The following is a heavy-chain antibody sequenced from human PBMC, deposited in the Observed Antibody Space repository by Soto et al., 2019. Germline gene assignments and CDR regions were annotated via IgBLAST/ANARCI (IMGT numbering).Heavy chain of an antibody. J-gene: IGHJ4*02. CDR1: GYGFTTYG. Sequence: QVHLVQSGAEVKKPGASVKVSCKGSGYGFTTYGITWVRQAPGQGLEWMAWISAHNGNTNYAQKLQGRVTVTRDTSTSTTYMERRSLRSDDTAVCYCARGRYGDYWGQGALVTVSS. D-gene: IGHD1-1*01. CDR2: ISAHNGNT. V-gene: IGHV1-18*01. CDR3: ARGRYGDY.